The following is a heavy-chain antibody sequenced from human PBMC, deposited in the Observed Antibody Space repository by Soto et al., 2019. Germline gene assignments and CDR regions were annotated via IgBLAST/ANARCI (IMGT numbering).Heavy chain of an antibody. J-gene: IGHJ3*02. CDR3: ARSYDSSGYSDDAFDI. Sequence: GGSLRLSCAASGFTFSSYEMNWVRQAPGKGLEWVSYISSSGSTIYYADSVKGRFTISRDNAKNSLYLQMNSLRAEDTAVYYCARSYDSSGYSDDAFDIWGRGTMVTV. V-gene: IGHV3-48*03. CDR1: GFTFSSYE. CDR2: ISSSGSTI. D-gene: IGHD3-22*01.